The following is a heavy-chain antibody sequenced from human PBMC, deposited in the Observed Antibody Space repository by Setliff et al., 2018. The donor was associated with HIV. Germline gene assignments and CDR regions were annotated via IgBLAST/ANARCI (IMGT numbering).Heavy chain of an antibody. V-gene: IGHV4-39*01. J-gene: IGHJ5*02. CDR2: ILDGRVT. CDR1: GDSITSGHFY. CDR3: ARPHSGRGGGAYFDP. Sequence: SETLSLTRTVSGDSITSGHFYWGWIRQAPGKGLEWIGNILDGRVTFFNPSLRGRVTISVDASKNQVSLNLRSVTAADSAVYHCARPHSGRGGGAYFDPWGQGIQVTVSS. D-gene: IGHD6-19*01.